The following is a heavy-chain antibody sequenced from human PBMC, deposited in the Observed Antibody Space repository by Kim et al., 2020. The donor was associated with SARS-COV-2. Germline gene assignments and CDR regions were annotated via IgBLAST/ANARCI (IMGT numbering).Heavy chain of an antibody. Sequence: GESLKISCKGSGYSFTSYWIGWVRQMPGKGLEWMGIIYPGDSDTRYRPSFQGQVTISADKSISTAYLQWSSLKASDTAMYYCARWKHDYVWGSYRSNYFDYWGQGTLVTVSS. CDR3: ARWKHDYVWGSYRSNYFDY. V-gene: IGHV5-51*01. CDR1: GYSFTSYW. J-gene: IGHJ4*02. D-gene: IGHD3-16*02. CDR2: IYPGDSDT.